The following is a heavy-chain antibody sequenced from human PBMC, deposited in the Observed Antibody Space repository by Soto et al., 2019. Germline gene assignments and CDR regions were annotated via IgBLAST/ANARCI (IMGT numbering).Heavy chain of an antibody. J-gene: IGHJ5*02. V-gene: IGHV4-4*02. D-gene: IGHD4-17*01. CDR2: IYHSGST. CDR3: ASRTGDFAIWFDP. Sequence: QVQLQESGPGLVKPSGTLSLTCAVSGGSISSSNWWSWVRLPPGKGLEWIGEIYHSGSTNYNPSLKSRVTISIDKSKNQFSLKLSSVTAADTAVYSCASRTGDFAIWFDPWGQGTLVTVSS. CDR1: GGSISSSNW.